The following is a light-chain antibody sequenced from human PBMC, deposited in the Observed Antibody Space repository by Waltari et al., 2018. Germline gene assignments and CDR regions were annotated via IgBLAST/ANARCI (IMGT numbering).Light chain of an antibody. J-gene: IGKJ1*01. CDR1: QTVFYSSNNKNY. CDR3: EQYYSRPWT. CDR2: WAS. V-gene: IGKV4-1*01. Sequence: DIVMTQTPESLAVSLGERATINCKSSQTVFYSSNNKNYLAGYQQKPGQAPKLLIYWASTRESGVPDRFSGGGSGTDFTLTISSLQADDVAVYYCEQYYSRPWTFGQVTRVE.